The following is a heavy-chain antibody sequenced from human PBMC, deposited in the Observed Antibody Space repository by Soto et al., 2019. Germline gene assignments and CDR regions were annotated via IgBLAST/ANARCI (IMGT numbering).Heavy chain of an antibody. CDR3: ARDNVLVPAAMRWGYHYYGIDV. D-gene: IGHD2-2*01. J-gene: IGHJ6*02. CDR1: GGSTTSGDYY. V-gene: IGHV4-30-4*01. CDR2: IYHTGST. Sequence: QVQLQESGPGLVKPSQTLSLTCAVSGGSTTSGDYYWSWIRQPPGKALEWIGYIYHTGSTDYNPSLKSRVTISIDTSKNQFSLKLRSVTAADTAVYYCARDNVLVPAAMRWGYHYYGIDVWGQGTTVTVSS.